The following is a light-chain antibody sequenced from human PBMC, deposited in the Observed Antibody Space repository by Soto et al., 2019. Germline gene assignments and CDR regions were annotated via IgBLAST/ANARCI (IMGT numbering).Light chain of an antibody. Sequence: EIVLTQSPGTLSLAPGERSTLSCRASQSVSSSYLAWYQQKPGQAPRLLIYGASSRATGIPDRFSGSGSGTDFTLTISRLEPEDFAVYYCQQYGSPWTFGQGTTVDIK. CDR3: QQYGSPWT. J-gene: IGKJ1*01. CDR2: GAS. V-gene: IGKV3-20*01. CDR1: QSVSSSY.